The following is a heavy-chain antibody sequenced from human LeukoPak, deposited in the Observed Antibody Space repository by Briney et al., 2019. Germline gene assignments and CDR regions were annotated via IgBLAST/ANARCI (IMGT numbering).Heavy chain of an antibody. V-gene: IGHV3-23*01. CDR3: AKGPKLGDGFHCDY. J-gene: IGHJ4*02. D-gene: IGHD5-24*01. CDR1: GFTFNNYA. Sequence: PGGSLRLSCAASGFTFNNYALSWVRQAPGKGLEWVSTISGSDTNTYYADSVKGRFTISRDISKNTLYLQMNSLRVEDTAVYYCAKGPKLGDGFHCDYWGQGTLVTVPS. CDR2: ISGSDTNT.